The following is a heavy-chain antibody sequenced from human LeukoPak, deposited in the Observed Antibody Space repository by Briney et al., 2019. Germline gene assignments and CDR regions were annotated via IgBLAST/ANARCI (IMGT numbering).Heavy chain of an antibody. Sequence: GGSLRLSCAASGFTFSSYGMHWVRQAPGKGLEWVAVISYDGSNKYYADSVKGRFTISRDNSKNTLYLQMNSLRAEDTAVYYCARARTYDNTGYLNYWGQGTLVTVSS. CDR1: GFTFSSYG. J-gene: IGHJ4*02. CDR3: ARARTYDNTGYLNY. D-gene: IGHD3-22*01. CDR2: ISYDGSNK. V-gene: IGHV3-30*03.